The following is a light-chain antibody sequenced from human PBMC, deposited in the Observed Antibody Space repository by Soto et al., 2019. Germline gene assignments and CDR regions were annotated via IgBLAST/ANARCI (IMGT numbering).Light chain of an antibody. CDR3: HQYLSGRT. CDR1: QSVLHSSNNLHY. Sequence: DIVMTQSPDSLAVSLGERATINCKSSQSVLHSSNNLHYLGWLQQKRVQPPKLLIYWASTREARLPDRFSGSGSETDFTLTITSLHAEDVAVYYYHQYLSGRTFGQGPKVDIK. CDR2: WAS. J-gene: IGKJ1*01. V-gene: IGKV4-1*01.